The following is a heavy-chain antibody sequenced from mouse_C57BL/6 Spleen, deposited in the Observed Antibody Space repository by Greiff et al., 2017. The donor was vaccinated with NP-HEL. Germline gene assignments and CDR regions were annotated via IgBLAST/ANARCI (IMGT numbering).Heavy chain of an antibody. V-gene: IGHV14-4*01. Sequence: EVQGVESGAELVRPGASVKLSCTASGFNIKDDYMHWVKQRPEQGLEWIGWIDPENGDTEYASKFQGKATITADTSSNTAYLQLSSLTSEDTAVYYCTYYSNYVAYWGQGTLVTVSA. J-gene: IGHJ3*01. D-gene: IGHD2-5*01. CDR2: IDPENGDT. CDR1: GFNIKDDY. CDR3: TYYSNYVAY.